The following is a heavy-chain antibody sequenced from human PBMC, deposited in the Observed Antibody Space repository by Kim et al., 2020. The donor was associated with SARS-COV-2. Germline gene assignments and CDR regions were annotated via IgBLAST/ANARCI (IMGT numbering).Heavy chain of an antibody. CDR1: GFTFSSYG. Sequence: GGSLRLSCAASGFTFSSYGMHWVRQAPGKGLEWVAVISYDGSNKYYADSVKGRFTISRDNSKNTLYLQMNSLRAEDTAVYYCAKDQGYGGNSGDYWGQGTLVTVSS. D-gene: IGHD4-17*01. CDR3: AKDQGYGGNSGDY. CDR2: ISYDGSNK. J-gene: IGHJ4*02. V-gene: IGHV3-30*18.